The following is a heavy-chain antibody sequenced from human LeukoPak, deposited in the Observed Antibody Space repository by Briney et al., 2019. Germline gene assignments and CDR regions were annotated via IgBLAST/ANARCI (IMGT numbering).Heavy chain of an antibody. D-gene: IGHD1-26*01. CDR2: INPSGGST. Sequence: ASVKVSCEASGYTFTSYYMHWVRQAPGQGLEWMGIINPSGGSTSYAQKFQGRVTMTSDTSTSTVYMELSSLRSEDTAVYYCARTSSSGSYYPYGMDVWGQGTTVTVSS. V-gene: IGHV1-46*01. CDR1: GYTFTSYY. CDR3: ARTSSSGSYYPYGMDV. J-gene: IGHJ6*02.